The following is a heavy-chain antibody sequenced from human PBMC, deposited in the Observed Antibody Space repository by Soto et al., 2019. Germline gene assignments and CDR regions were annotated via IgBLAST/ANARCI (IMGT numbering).Heavy chain of an antibody. J-gene: IGHJ4*02. CDR1: GGSISSGGSS. CDR2: IYHSGST. Sequence: QLKLQEPGSGLVKPSQTLSLTCAGSGGSISSGGSSWTWTRHPPGKGLEWIGYIYHSGSTYYNPSLKSRVTISVDRSKNQFSLKLSSVTAADTAVYYCARGYYGSGVDYWGQGTLVTVSS. V-gene: IGHV4-30-2*01. D-gene: IGHD3-10*01. CDR3: ARGYYGSGVDY.